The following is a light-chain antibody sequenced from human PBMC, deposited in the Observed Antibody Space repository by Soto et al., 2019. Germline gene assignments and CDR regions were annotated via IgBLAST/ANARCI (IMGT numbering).Light chain of an antibody. V-gene: IGLV2-23*03. CDR1: SSDVGSYNL. Sequence: QSALTQPASVSGSPGQSITIYCTGTSSDVGSYNLVSWYQQHPGKAPKLMIYEGSKRPSGVSNRFSGSKSGNTASLTISGLQAEDEADYYCCSYAGSSTFVYVFGTGTKVTVL. CDR2: EGS. CDR3: CSYAGSSTFVYV. J-gene: IGLJ1*01.